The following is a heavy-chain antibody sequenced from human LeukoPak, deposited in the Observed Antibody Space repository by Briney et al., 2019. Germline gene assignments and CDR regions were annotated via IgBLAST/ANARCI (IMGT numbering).Heavy chain of an antibody. CDR3: ARAGYCSGGSCYGVDY. CDR1: GFTFSSYG. J-gene: IGHJ4*02. Sequence: GGSLRLSCAASGFTFSSYGMHWVRQAPGKGLEWVAVIWYDGSNKYYADSVKGRFTISRDDSKNTLYLQMNSLRAEDTAVYYCARAGYCSGGSCYGVDYWGQGTLVTVSS. CDR2: IWYDGSNK. D-gene: IGHD2-15*01. V-gene: IGHV3-33*01.